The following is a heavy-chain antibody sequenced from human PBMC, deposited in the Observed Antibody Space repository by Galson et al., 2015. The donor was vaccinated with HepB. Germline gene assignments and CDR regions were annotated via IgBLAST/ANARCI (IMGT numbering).Heavy chain of an antibody. D-gene: IGHD3-10*01. Sequence: SLRLSCAASGFIFTNNAVPLVRQAPGKGLEYVSALSSNGGSTYYANSVKGRFTISRENSKNTLYLQMGSLRPEDMAVYYCVREGVSSSFFDYWGQGALVTVSS. CDR2: LSSNGGST. V-gene: IGHV3-64*01. CDR1: GFIFTNNA. CDR3: VREGVSSSFFDY. J-gene: IGHJ4*02.